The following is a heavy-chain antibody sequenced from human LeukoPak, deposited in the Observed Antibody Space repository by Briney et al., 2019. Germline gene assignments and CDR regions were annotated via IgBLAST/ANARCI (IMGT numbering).Heavy chain of an antibody. CDR3: ARSSVVPAAMDY. CDR2: INHSGST. D-gene: IGHD2-2*01. Sequence: SETLSLTCTVSGGSISSSIYYWGWIRQPPGKGLEWIGEINHSGSTNYNPSLKSRVTISVDTSKNQFSLKLSSVTAADTAVYYCARSSVVPAAMDYWGRGTLVTVSS. CDR1: GGSISSSIYY. V-gene: IGHV4-39*07. J-gene: IGHJ4*02.